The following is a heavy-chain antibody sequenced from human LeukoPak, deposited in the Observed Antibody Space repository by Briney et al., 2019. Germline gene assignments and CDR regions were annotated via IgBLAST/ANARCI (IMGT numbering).Heavy chain of an antibody. J-gene: IGHJ1*01. Sequence: PSETRTLTCGVSGVSISSSIWWIWIRQPPGQGLEWIGEVSLSRETNYNPALNAQMTMSLDGSKNQVSLTLTSVTAADTAIYYCSRESGPFCPFGYWDQGTL. D-gene: IGHD1-26*01. V-gene: IGHV4-4*02. CDR3: SRESGPFCPFGY. CDR1: GVSISSSIW. CDR2: VSLSRET.